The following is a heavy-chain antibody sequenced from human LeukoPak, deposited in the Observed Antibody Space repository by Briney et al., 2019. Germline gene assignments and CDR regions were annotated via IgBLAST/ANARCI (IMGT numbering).Heavy chain of an antibody. CDR1: GFTFSSYG. J-gene: IGHJ6*04. CDR2: IWYDGSNK. D-gene: IGHD2-15*01. V-gene: IGHV3-33*01. Sequence: GGPLRLSCAASGFTFSSYGMHWVRQAPAKGLEWVAVIWYDGSNKYYADSVKGRFTISRDNSKNTLYLQMNSLRAEDTAVYYCARDRGCSGGSCYPNYYYYGMDVWGKGTTVTVSS. CDR3: ARDRGCSGGSCYPNYYYYGMDV.